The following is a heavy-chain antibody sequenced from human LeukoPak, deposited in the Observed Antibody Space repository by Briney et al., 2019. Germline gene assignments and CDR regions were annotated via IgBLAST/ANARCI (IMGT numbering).Heavy chain of an antibody. V-gene: IGHV4-34*01. Sequence: SETLSLTCAVYGGSFSGYYWSWIRQPPGKGLEWIGEINHSGSTNYNPSPKSRVTISVDTSKNQFSLKLSSVTAADTAVYYCARRGRFSIVATSLDYWGQGTLVTVSS. CDR1: GGSFSGYY. CDR3: ARRGRFSIVATSLDY. CDR2: INHSGST. D-gene: IGHD5-12*01. J-gene: IGHJ4*02.